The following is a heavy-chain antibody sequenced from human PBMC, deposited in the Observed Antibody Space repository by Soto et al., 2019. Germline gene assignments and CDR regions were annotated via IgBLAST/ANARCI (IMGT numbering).Heavy chain of an antibody. CDR1: GDSISSGGYY. CDR2: IFHNGNT. J-gene: IGHJ5*02. Sequence: QVQLQESGPGLVKPSQTLSLTCTVSGDSISSGGYYWSWIRQHPGKGLGGFAYIFHNGNTYYNPCLKSRLFISVTNSTHQFSLNLSSVSAADTAMYYCPRASTTSYDYRCGSYRADWFDPWGDGTLVSVSS. V-gene: IGHV4-31*03. CDR3: PRASTTSYDYRCGSYRADWFDP. D-gene: IGHD3-16*02.